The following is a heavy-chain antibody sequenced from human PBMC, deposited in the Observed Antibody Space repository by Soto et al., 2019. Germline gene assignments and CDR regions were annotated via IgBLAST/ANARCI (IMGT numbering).Heavy chain of an antibody. CDR2: IIGFFKAT. J-gene: IGHJ6*02. V-gene: IGHV1-69*01. CDR3: ARNRIKWTYGQNNYHKYGMDV. Sequence: QVQLVQSGAEVKKPGSSVKVSCKASGGTFSSDAISWVRQAPGQGLEWMGVIIGFFKATNYAQKFQGRITITADESTSTAYLDLSSLRSEDTAVYYCARNRIKWTYGQNNYHKYGMDVWGQGTTVTVSS. D-gene: IGHD1-26*01. CDR1: GGTFSSDA.